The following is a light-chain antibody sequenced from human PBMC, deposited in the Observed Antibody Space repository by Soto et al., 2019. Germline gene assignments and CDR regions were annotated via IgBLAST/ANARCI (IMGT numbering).Light chain of an antibody. V-gene: IGKV1-9*01. J-gene: IGKJ4*01. CDR2: AAS. CDR3: QQLNSYPRT. Sequence: DIQVTQSPSSLSASVGDRVTITCRASQGINDYLAWYQQKPGKGPNLLIYAASTLQSGVPSRFSGSGYGTEFTLTIISLQPEDFATYYCQQLNSYPRTFGGGTKVEIK. CDR1: QGINDY.